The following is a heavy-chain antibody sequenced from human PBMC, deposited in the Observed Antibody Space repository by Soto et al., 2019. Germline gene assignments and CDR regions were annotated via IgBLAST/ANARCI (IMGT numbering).Heavy chain of an antibody. D-gene: IGHD3-16*01. CDR1: GYAFSDNH. V-gene: IGHV1-2*02. CDR2: LNPYSGAT. CDR3: ATARRGTVSLLTA. Sequence: ASVKVSCKASGYAFSDNHIHWVRQAPGQGLEWMGWLNPYSGATTYAPKYQGRITLTRDTSLSTSYMELIGLKSDDTAVYYCATARRGTVSLLTAWGQGTLVTVSS. J-gene: IGHJ5*01.